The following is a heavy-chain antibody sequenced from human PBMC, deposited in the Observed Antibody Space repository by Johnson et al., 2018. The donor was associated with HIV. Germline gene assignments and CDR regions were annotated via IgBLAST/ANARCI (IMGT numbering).Heavy chain of an antibody. V-gene: IGHV3-30*02. CDR2: IRYDGSNK. Sequence: QMLLVESGGGVVQPGRSLRLSCAASGFTFSSYAMHWVRQAPGKGLEWVAFIRYDGSNKFYADSVKGRLTISRDNSKNTLYLQMNSLRAEDTAVYYCAKAGAVAGPGIDAFDIWGQGTMVTDSS. D-gene: IGHD6-19*01. J-gene: IGHJ3*02. CDR1: GFTFSSYA. CDR3: AKAGAVAGPGIDAFDI.